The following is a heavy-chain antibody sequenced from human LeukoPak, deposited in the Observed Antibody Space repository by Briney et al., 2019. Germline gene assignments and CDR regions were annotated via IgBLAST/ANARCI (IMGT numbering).Heavy chain of an antibody. CDR1: GFTFSSYS. V-gene: IGHV3-21*01. CDR2: ISSSSSYI. CDR3: ARDGSGSDFSLDS. D-gene: IGHD3-10*01. J-gene: IGHJ5*01. Sequence: GGSLRLSCAASGFTFSSYSMNWVRQAPGKGLEWVSSISSSSSYIYYADSVKGRFTISRDNAKNSLFLQMNRLKDEDTAVYYCARDGSGSDFSLDSWGQGTLVTVSS.